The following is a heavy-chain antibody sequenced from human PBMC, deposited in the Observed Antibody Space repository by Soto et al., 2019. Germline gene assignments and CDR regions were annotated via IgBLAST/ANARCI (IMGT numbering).Heavy chain of an antibody. CDR2: ISETGNTK. Sequence: GGSLKLSSAASGFTFSDYHMSWIRQTPGKGLEWVSYISETGNTKYYADSVKGRFTISRDNAKKSLYLQMNSLRAEDTAVYYCARDNFHSYYGMDVWGQGTTVTVSS. CDR1: GFTFSDYH. V-gene: IGHV3-11*01. CDR3: ARDNFHSYYGMDV. D-gene: IGHD1-20*01. J-gene: IGHJ6*02.